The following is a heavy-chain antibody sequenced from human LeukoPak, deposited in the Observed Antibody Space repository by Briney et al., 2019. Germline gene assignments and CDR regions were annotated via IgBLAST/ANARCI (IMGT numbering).Heavy chain of an antibody. CDR1: GYTFTSYA. D-gene: IGHD6-19*01. J-gene: IGHJ4*02. CDR2: TNAGNGNT. CDR3: ARGYSSGSFDY. Sequence: ASVKVSCKASGYTFTSYAMHWVRQAPGQRLEWMGWTNAGNGNTKYSQKFQGRVTITRDTSASTAYMELSSLRSEDTAVYYCARGYSSGSFDYWGQGTLVTVSS. V-gene: IGHV1-3*01.